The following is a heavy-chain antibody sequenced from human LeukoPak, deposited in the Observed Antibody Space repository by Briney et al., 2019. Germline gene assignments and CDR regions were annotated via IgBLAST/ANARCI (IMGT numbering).Heavy chain of an antibody. CDR2: ISGSGGST. J-gene: IGHJ5*02. V-gene: IGHV3-23*01. CDR1: GFTFSSYA. Sequence: GGSLSLSCAASGFTFSSYAMSWVRQAPGKGLEWVSAISGSGGSTYYADSVKGRFTISRDNSKNTLYLQMNSLRAEDTAVYYCAKDSKAVVRGSWGQGTLVTVSS. CDR3: AKDSKAVVRGS. D-gene: IGHD3-10*01.